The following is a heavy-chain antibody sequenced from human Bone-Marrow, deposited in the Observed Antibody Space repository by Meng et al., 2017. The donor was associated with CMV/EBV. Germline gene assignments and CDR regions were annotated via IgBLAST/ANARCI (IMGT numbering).Heavy chain of an antibody. D-gene: IGHD1-26*01. CDR3: ARDYEEWELVGWFDP. CDR1: GDSVSSNSAA. Sequence: SETLSLTCAISGDSVSSNSAAWNCIRQSPSRGLEWLGRTYYRSKWYNDYAVSVKSRITINPDTSKNQFSLQLNSVTPEDTAVYYCARDYEEWELVGWFDPWGQGTLVTVSS. V-gene: IGHV6-1*01. J-gene: IGHJ5*02. CDR2: TYYRSKWYN.